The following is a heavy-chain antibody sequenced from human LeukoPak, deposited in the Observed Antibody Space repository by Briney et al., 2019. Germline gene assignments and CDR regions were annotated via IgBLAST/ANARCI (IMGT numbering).Heavy chain of an antibody. CDR3: ARVTGYMIEDYFDY. CDR2: IYYSGST. D-gene: IGHD3-9*01. V-gene: IGHV4-39*07. J-gene: IGHJ4*02. CDR1: GGSISSSSYY. Sequence: SETLSLTCTVSGGSISSSSYYWGWIRQPPGKGLEWIGSIYYSGSTYYNPSLKSRVTISVDTSKNQFSLKLNSVTAADTAVYYCARVTGYMIEDYFDYWGQGILVTVSS.